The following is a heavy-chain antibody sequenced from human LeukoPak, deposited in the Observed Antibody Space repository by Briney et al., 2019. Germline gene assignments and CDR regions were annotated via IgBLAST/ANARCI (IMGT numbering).Heavy chain of an antibody. Sequence: GGSLGLSCAASGFTFSDHIMNWVRQLPGKGLVWVSRISPTGSTTSYADSVKGRFTVSRDNAKNTLYLQVNNLRAEDTAVYYCARGPNSNWSGLDLWGQGTLLTVSS. D-gene: IGHD6-6*01. J-gene: IGHJ5*02. V-gene: IGHV3-74*01. CDR3: ARGPNSNWSGLDL. CDR2: ISPTGSTT. CDR1: GFTFSDHI.